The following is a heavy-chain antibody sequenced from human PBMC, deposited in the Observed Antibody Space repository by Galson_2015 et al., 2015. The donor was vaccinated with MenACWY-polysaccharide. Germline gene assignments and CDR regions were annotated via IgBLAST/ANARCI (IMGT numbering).Heavy chain of an antibody. CDR3: ARGGRAVSNRNWFDP. CDR1: GFNFNIHT. D-gene: IGHD3-16*01. V-gene: IGHV3-30-3*01. J-gene: IGHJ5*02. CDR2: ISSDGDDK. Sequence: SLRLSCAAAGFNFNIHTMHWVRQAPGKGLEWVALISSDGDDKYYADSVKGRFTISRDNHKNMVFLEMNSLRAEDTAVYYCARGGRAVSNRNWFDPWGQGTLVTVSS.